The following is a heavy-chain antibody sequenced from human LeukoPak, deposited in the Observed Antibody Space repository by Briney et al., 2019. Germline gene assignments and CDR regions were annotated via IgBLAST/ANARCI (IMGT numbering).Heavy chain of an antibody. CDR1: GGSISSGSYY. CDR3: ARVRVDTAMEGGPNWFDP. Sequence: SETLSLTCTVSGGSISSGSYYWSWIRQPAGKGLEWIGRIYTSGSTNYNPSLKSRVTISVDTSKNQFSLKLSSVTAADTAVYYCARVRVDTAMEGGPNWFDPWGQGTLVTVSS. D-gene: IGHD5-18*01. V-gene: IGHV4-61*02. J-gene: IGHJ5*02. CDR2: IYTSGST.